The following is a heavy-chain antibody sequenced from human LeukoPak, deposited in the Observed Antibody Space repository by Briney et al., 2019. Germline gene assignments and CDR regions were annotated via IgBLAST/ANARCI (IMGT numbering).Heavy chain of an antibody. CDR2: IRYDGSNK. J-gene: IGHJ6*03. V-gene: IGHV3-30*02. CDR1: GFTFSSNG. Sequence: GGSLRLSCAASGFTFSSNGMHWVRQAPGKGLEWVAFIRYDGSNKYYADSVKGRFTISRDNSKNTLYLQMNSLRAEDTAVYYCARRLGNSYYYYYYMDVWGKETTVTVSS. D-gene: IGHD7-27*01. CDR3: ARRLGNSYYYYYYMDV.